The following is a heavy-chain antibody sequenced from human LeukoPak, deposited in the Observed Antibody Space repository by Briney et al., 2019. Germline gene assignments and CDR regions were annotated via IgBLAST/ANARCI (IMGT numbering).Heavy chain of an antibody. D-gene: IGHD6-6*01. Sequence: GGSLRLSCAASGFTFSSYAMSWVRQAPGKGLEWVSAISGSGGSTYYADSVKGRFTISRDNSKNTLYLQMNSLRAEDTAVYYCAKVLFEYSSSQKFDYWGQGTLVTVSS. CDR1: GFTFSSYA. J-gene: IGHJ4*02. CDR2: ISGSGGST. V-gene: IGHV3-23*01. CDR3: AKVLFEYSSSQKFDY.